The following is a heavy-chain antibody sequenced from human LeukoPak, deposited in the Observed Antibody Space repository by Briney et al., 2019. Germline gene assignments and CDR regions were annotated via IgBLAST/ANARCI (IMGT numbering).Heavy chain of an antibody. CDR1: GGTFSSYA. CDR3: ARGLAVGATFQH. Sequence: SVKVSCKASGGTFSSYAISWVRQAPGQGLEWMGGIIPIFGTANYAQKFQGRVTMTTDTSTTTAYMELGSLRSDDTAVYYCARGLAVGATFQHWGQGTLVTVSS. CDR2: IIPIFGTA. V-gene: IGHV1-69*05. J-gene: IGHJ1*01. D-gene: IGHD1-26*01.